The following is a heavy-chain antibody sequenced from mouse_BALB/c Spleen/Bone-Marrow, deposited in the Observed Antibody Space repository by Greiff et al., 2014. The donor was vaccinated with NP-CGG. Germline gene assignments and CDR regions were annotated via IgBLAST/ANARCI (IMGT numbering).Heavy chain of an antibody. D-gene: IGHD1-1*01. Sequence: EVMLVESGGGLVKPGGSLKLSCAASGFTFSTYAMSWVRQTPEKRLEWVATISSGGSYTYYPDSVKGRFTISRDNAKNSLYLQMSRRRSEDTAMYYGARITTVVATGDYWGQGTTLTVSS. CDR1: GFTFSTYA. V-gene: IGHV5-9-1*01. CDR2: ISSGGSYT. J-gene: IGHJ2*01. CDR3: ARITTVVATGDY.